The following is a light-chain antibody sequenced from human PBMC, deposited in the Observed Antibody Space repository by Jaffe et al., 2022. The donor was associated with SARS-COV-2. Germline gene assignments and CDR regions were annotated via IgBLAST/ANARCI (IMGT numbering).Light chain of an antibody. V-gene: IGKV1-9*01. J-gene: IGKJ4*01. CDR2: AAS. CDR3: QQLNTYPPLT. Sequence: DIQVTQSPSFLSASVGDRVTITCRASQGTGSYLAWYQQKPGKAPKLLIYAASTLQSGVPSRFSGSASGTDFTLTISSLQPEDFATYYCQQLNTYPPLTFGGGTKMEIK. CDR1: QGTGSY.